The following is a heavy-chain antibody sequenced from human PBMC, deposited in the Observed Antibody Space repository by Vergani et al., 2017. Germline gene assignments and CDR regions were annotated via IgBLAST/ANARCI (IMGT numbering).Heavy chain of an antibody. Sequence: EVPLVQSGAAVKKPGESLKISCKGSGYSFTSYWIGWVRQMPGKGLEWMGIIHPGDSDTGYSPSFQGQVTISADKSISTVYLQWSSLKASDTAMYYCARQQYYYESSGYHGNFDYWGQGTLVTVSS. V-gene: IGHV5-51*01. CDR1: GYSFTSYW. D-gene: IGHD3-22*01. CDR3: ARQQYYYESSGYHGNFDY. J-gene: IGHJ4*02. CDR2: IHPGDSDT.